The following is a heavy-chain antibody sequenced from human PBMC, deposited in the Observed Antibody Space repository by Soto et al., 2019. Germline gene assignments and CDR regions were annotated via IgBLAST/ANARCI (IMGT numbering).Heavy chain of an antibody. J-gene: IGHJ4*02. CDR3: ARDNGAESDY. CDR2: ISAYNGNT. CDR1: GYTFTIYG. D-gene: IGHD2-8*01. Sequence: QVQLVQSGAEVQKPGASVQVSYKPSGYTFTIYGISWVRQTPGQGLEWRGWISAYNGNTNYAQKLQGRVTMTTDTSTSTAYMELRSLRSDDTAVYYCARDNGAESDYWGQGTLVTVSS. V-gene: IGHV1-18*01.